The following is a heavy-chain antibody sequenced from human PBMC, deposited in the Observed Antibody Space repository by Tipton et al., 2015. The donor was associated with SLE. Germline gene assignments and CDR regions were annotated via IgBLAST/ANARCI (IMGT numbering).Heavy chain of an antibody. CDR2: ISGSGGST. Sequence: LSLTCTVSGGSISSDGYYWSWVRQAPGKGLEWVSAISGSGGSTYYADSVKGRFTISRDNSKNTLYLQMNSLRAEDTAVYYCAKDHLVVHHSWGQGTLVTVSS. J-gene: IGHJ4*02. V-gene: IGHV3-23*01. CDR1: GGSISSDGYY. D-gene: IGHD2-21*01. CDR3: AKDHLVVHHS.